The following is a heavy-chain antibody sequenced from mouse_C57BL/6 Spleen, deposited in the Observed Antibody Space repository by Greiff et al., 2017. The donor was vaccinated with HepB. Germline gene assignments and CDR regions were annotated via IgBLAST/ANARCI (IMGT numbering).Heavy chain of an antibody. CDR3: ARDGTGGAMDY. D-gene: IGHD1-1*01. CDR1: GYSITSGYD. V-gene: IGHV3-1*01. J-gene: IGHJ4*01. CDR2: ISYSGST. Sequence: VQLKESGPGMVKPSQSLSLTCTVTGYSITSGYDWHWIRHFPGNKLEWMGYISYSGSTNYNPSLKSRISITHDTSKNHFFLKLNSVTTEDTATYYCARDGTGGAMDYWGQGTSVTVSS.